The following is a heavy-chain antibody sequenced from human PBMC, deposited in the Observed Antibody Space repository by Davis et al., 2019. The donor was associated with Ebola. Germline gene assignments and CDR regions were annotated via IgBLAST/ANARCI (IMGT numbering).Heavy chain of an antibody. CDR1: GFTFSTYG. Sequence: GGSLRLSCATSGFTFSTYGMHWVRQAPGKGLEWVAIISYDGSNKYYADSVKGRFTISRDNSKNTLYLQMNSLRAEDTAVYYCAKDGEDGVQLLFYYYYGMDVWGQGTTVTVSS. V-gene: IGHV3-30*18. CDR3: AKDGEDGVQLLFYYYYGMDV. J-gene: IGHJ6*02. CDR2: ISYDGSNK. D-gene: IGHD2-2*01.